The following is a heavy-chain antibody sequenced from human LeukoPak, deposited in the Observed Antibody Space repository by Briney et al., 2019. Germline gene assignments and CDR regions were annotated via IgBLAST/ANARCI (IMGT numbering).Heavy chain of an antibody. D-gene: IGHD3-22*01. J-gene: IGHJ4*02. CDR2: TRITTGAL. CDR3: VRGKLVYYYDNSGYFDS. CDR1: GFTFSTYS. V-gene: IGHV3-48*01. Sequence: GGPLRLSCAVSGFTFSTYSSDWGGQAPGKGLEWLAYTRITTGALYYADSVKGRFTISRDNAKNSLYLQMNNLRAEDTAVYYCVRGKLVYYYDNSGYFDSWGQGTLVTVSS.